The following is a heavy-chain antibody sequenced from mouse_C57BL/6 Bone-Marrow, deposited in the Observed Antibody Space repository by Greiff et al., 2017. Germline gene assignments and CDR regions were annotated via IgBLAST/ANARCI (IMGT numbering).Heavy chain of an antibody. CDR3: ARHRGRWLLPFAY. Sequence: EVKLVESGGGLVQPGGSLTLSCAASGFTFSDYYMYWVRQTPEKRLEWVAYISNGGGSTYYPDTVKGRFTISRDTAKNTLYLQMSRLKSEDTAMYYCARHRGRWLLPFAYWGQGTLVTVSA. V-gene: IGHV5-12*01. D-gene: IGHD2-3*01. J-gene: IGHJ3*01. CDR2: ISNGGGST. CDR1: GFTFSDYY.